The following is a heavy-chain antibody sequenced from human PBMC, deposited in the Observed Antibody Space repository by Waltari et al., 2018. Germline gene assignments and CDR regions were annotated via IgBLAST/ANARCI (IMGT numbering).Heavy chain of an antibody. CDR2: IFGHET. V-gene: IGHV2-26*01. Sequence: QVTLKQSGPVLVKPTETLTLTCTVSGFSLTNARLGVSWVRQAPGKTQEWLAHIFGHETSYTPALRNRLVVSKDTSKSQVVLVMTDMDPADTATYFCARAGDSGDYLDYWGQGTVVSVSS. J-gene: IGHJ4*02. CDR1: GFSLTNARLG. CDR3: ARAGDSGDYLDY. D-gene: IGHD4-17*01.